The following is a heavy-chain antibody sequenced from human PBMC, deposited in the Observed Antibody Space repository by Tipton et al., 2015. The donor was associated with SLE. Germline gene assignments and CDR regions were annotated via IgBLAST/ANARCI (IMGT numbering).Heavy chain of an antibody. V-gene: IGHV3-30*02. CDR2: IRYDGSNK. Sequence: SGFTFSSYGMHWVRQAPGKGLEWVAFIRYDGSNKYYADSVKGRFTISRDNSKNTLYLQMNSLRAEDTAVYYCAKGYCSSTSCSPGYFDYWGQGTLVTVSS. J-gene: IGHJ4*02. CDR3: AKGYCSSTSCSPGYFDY. D-gene: IGHD2-2*01. CDR1: GFTFSSYG.